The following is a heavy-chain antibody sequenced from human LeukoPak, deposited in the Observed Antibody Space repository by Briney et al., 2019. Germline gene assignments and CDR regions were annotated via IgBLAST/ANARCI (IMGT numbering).Heavy chain of an antibody. Sequence: GGSLRLSCAASGFIFSDYYMSWIRQAPGKGLEWVSYISSSGSTMYYTDSVKGRFTISRDNAKDSLYLQMNSLRAEDAAVYYCARAYSGTYGLGYYYMDVWGKGTTVTISS. CDR3: ARAYSGTYGLGYYYMDV. D-gene: IGHD1-26*01. V-gene: IGHV3-11*04. J-gene: IGHJ6*03. CDR2: ISSSGSTM. CDR1: GFIFSDYY.